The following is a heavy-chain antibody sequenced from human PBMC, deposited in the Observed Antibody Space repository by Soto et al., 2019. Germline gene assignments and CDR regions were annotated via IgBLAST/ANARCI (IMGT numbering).Heavy chain of an antibody. Sequence: TGGSLRLSCAASGFTFSTYSMNWVRQAPGKGLEWVSSISGSGNYTHYADFLRGRFTISRDNAKTSLYLQMNSPRAEDTAVYYCARAGINNYNEYYFDSWGQGTVVTVSS. J-gene: IGHJ4*02. D-gene: IGHD4-4*01. CDR1: GFTFSTYS. V-gene: IGHV3-21*01. CDR3: ARAGINNYNEYYFDS. CDR2: ISGSGNYT.